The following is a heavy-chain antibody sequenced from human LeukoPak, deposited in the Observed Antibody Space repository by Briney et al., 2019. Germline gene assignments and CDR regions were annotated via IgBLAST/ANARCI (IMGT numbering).Heavy chain of an antibody. D-gene: IGHD1-14*01. CDR1: GFTFSSYS. V-gene: IGHV3-21*01. CDR3: ARDLTPSAFDI. CDR2: ISSSSSYI. Sequence: GGSLRLSRAASGFTFSSYSMNWVRQAPGKGLEWVSSISSSSSYIYYADSVKGRFTISRDNAKNSLYLQMNSLRAEDTAVYYCARDLTPSAFDIWGQGTMVTVSS. J-gene: IGHJ3*02.